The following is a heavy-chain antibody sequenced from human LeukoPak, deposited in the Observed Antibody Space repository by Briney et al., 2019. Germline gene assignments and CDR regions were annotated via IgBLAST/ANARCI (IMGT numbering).Heavy chain of an antibody. CDR1: GGSFSGYY. D-gene: IGHD6-19*01. Sequence: TSETLSLTCAVYGGSFSGYYWSWIRQPPGKGLEWIGEINHSGSTNYNPSLKSRVTISVDTSKNQFSLKLSSVTAADTAVYYCVRAGIAVAGTESWGQGTLVTVSS. CDR3: VRAGIAVAGTES. V-gene: IGHV4-34*01. J-gene: IGHJ4*02. CDR2: INHSGST.